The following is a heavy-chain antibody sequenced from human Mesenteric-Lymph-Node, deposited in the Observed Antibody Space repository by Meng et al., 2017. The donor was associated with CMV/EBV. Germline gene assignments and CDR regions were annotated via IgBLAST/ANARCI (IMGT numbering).Heavy chain of an antibody. Sequence: GESLKISCAASGFTFSTYGMHWVRQAPGKGLEWVSSISSSSSSIYYADSVKGRFTISRDNAKNSLYLQMNSLRAEDTAVYYCAVRGIGKAFDYWGQGTLVTVSS. J-gene: IGHJ4*02. D-gene: IGHD1-26*01. CDR3: AVRGIGKAFDY. CDR1: GFTFSTYG. V-gene: IGHV3-21*01. CDR2: ISSSSSSI.